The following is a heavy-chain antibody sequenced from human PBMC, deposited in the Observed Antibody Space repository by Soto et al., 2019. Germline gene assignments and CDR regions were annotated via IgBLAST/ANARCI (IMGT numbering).Heavy chain of an antibody. V-gene: IGHV3-23*01. CDR3: ARAMTTVTAHKSHLAY. Sequence: EVQLFESGGGLVQPGGSLRLSCAASGFAFSSFGMSWVRQAPGKGLEWVAGISGSGASTYYADSVKGRFTISRDNSKNTLYLQMNSLRAEDAAVFFCARAMTTVTAHKSHLAYWGQGTLVTVSS. CDR1: GFAFSSFG. J-gene: IGHJ4*02. D-gene: IGHD4-17*01. CDR2: ISGSGAST.